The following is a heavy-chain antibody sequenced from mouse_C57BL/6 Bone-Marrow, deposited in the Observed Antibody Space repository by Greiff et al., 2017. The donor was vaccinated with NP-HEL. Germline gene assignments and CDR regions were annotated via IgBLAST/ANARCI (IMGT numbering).Heavy chain of an antibody. J-gene: IGHJ2*01. CDR3: ARTAYYYGGGFDY. V-gene: IGHV1-63*01. CDR2: LYPGGGYT. D-gene: IGHD1-1*01. CDR1: GYTFTNYW. Sequence: QVQLQQSGAELVRPGTSVKMSCKASGYTFTNYWIGWAKQRPGHGLGGIGDLYPGGGYTNYNEKFKGKATLTADKSSSTAYMQFSSLTSEDSAIYYCARTAYYYGGGFDYWGQGTTLTVSS.